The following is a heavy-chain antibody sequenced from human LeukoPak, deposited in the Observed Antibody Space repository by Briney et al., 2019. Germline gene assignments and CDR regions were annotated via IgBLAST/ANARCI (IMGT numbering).Heavy chain of an antibody. V-gene: IGHV3-9*01. Sequence: GRSLRLSCAASGFTFDDYAMHWVRQAPGKGLEWVSGISWNSGSIGYADSVKGRFTISGDNAKNSLYLQMNSLRAEDTALYYCARDTIFLLNAFDIWGQGTMVTVSS. CDR2: ISWNSGSI. J-gene: IGHJ3*02. CDR1: GFTFDDYA. D-gene: IGHD3-3*01. CDR3: ARDTIFLLNAFDI.